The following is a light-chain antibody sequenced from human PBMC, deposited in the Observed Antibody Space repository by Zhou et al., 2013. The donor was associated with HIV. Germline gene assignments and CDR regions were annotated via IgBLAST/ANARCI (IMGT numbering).Light chain of an antibody. Sequence: DTQLTQSPSSLSASVGDRVTITCRASQSIITFLNWYQQKPGKAPKLLIYAASSLRSGVPSRFSGSGSGTDFTLTISNLQPEDIATYYCQQYKIYPLTFGGGTKVEIK. CDR2: AAS. CDR1: QSIITF. V-gene: IGKV1-39*01. CDR3: QQYKIYPLT. J-gene: IGKJ4*01.